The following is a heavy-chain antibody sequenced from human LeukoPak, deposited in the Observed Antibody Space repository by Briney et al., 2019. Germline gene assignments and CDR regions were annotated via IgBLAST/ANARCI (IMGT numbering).Heavy chain of an antibody. CDR3: GRFTRSGDSVY. Sequence: GGSLRLSCATSGFIFSSYSMNWVRLAPGKGLEWVSSISTGSSYIYYADSVKGRFTISRDNAKTSLYLQMNSLRAEDTAVYYCGRFTRSGDSVYWGQGTLVTVSS. J-gene: IGHJ4*02. CDR2: ISTGSSYI. CDR1: GFIFSSYS. V-gene: IGHV3-21*01. D-gene: IGHD7-27*01.